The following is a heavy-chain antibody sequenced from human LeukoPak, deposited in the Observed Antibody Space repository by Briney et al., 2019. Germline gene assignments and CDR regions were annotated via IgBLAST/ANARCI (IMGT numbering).Heavy chain of an antibody. J-gene: IGHJ4*02. CDR1: GGSISSYY. Sequence: PSETLSLTCTVSGGSISSYYWSWIRQPPGKGLEWIGYIYYSGSTNYNPSLKSRVTISVDTSKNQFSLKLSSVTVADTAVYYCARSDTAMALDYWGQGTLVTVSS. CDR3: ARSDTAMALDY. D-gene: IGHD5-18*01. CDR2: IYYSGST. V-gene: IGHV4-59*08.